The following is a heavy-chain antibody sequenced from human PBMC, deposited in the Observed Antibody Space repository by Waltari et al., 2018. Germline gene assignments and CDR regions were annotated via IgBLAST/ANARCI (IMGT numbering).Heavy chain of an antibody. CDR3: AKDPWGTRYFDY. D-gene: IGHD3-16*01. CDR1: GFPFDKTA. Sequence: EVQLVDSGGGLVQPGGSLRLSCAASGFPFDKTAMSWVRQAPGKGLEWVSSINGRVDETYYAESVKCLLTISRDNSRSTAYLQMNSLRAEDTALYYCAKDPWGTRYFDYWGQGTPVTVSS. V-gene: IGHV3-23*04. CDR2: INGRVDET. J-gene: IGHJ4*02.